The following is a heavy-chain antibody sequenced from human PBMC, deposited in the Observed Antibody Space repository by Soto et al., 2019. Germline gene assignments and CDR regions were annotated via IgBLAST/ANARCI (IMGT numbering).Heavy chain of an antibody. J-gene: IGHJ6*02. D-gene: IGHD3-9*01. Sequence: QVQLVESGGGVVQPGRSLRLSCAASGFTFSNYAIHWVRQAPGKGLEWVAVISYDGSNQYYADSVKGRFTISRDNSKNTLYLQMNSLRGEDTAVYYCARSLLRYFDTPRNYYGMDVWGQGTTVTVSS. CDR3: ARSLLRYFDTPRNYYGMDV. V-gene: IGHV3-30-3*01. CDR2: ISYDGSNQ. CDR1: GFTFSNYA.